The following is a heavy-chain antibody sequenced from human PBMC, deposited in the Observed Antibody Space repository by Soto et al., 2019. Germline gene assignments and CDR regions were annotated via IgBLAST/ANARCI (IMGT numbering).Heavy chain of an antibody. V-gene: IGHV1-8*01. CDR1: GYTFTSYD. CDR2: MNPNSGNT. CDR3: ARVYYDFWSGYLNLGYYYGMDV. J-gene: IGHJ6*02. D-gene: IGHD3-3*01. Sequence: ASVKVSCKASGYTFTSYDINWVRQATGQGLEWMGWMNPNSGNTGYAQKFQGRVTMTRNTSISTAYMELSSLRSEDTAVYYCARVYYDFWSGYLNLGYYYGMDVWGQGTTVTVSS.